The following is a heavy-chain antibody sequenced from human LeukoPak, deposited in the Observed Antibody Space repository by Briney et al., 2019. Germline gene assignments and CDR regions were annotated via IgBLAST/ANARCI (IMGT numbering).Heavy chain of an antibody. Sequence: SETLSLICTVSGASVSGSAYYWGWIRQPPGKGLEWIGNIYYSGSTYYNESLESRVTISIDTSKNQFSLKLNSVTAADTAMYYCAKSGGYGLIDYWGQGTLVTVSS. CDR3: AKSGGYGLIDY. CDR1: GASVSGSAYY. D-gene: IGHD1-26*01. CDR2: IYYSGST. V-gene: IGHV4-39*01. J-gene: IGHJ4*02.